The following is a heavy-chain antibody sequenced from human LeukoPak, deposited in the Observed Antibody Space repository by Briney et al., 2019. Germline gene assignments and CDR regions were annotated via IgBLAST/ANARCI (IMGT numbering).Heavy chain of an antibody. V-gene: IGHV1-8*01. J-gene: IGHJ5*02. D-gene: IGHD3-3*01. CDR2: MNPNSGNT. CDR1: GYTFTSYD. CDR3: ARGTDYYDFWSGYRNWFDP. Sequence: GASVKVSCKASGYTFTSYDINWVRQATGQGLEWMGWMNPNSGNTGYAQKFQGRVTMTRNTSISTAYMELSSLRSEDTAVYYCARGTDYYDFWSGYRNWFDPWGQGTLVTVSS.